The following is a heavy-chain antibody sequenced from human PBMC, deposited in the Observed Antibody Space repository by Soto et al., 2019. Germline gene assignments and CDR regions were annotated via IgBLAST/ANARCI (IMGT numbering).Heavy chain of an antibody. CDR3: AQSLVYCDSYERSGYDFHS. J-gene: IGHJ4*02. CDR2: MHHSGST. CDR1: GGSLSASNW. Sequence: AETLSLTCAVSGGSLSASNWWSVLRQSRRAVLQWIGEMHHSGSTNYNPSLKPRVTISIDKSKNQFSLSLTSVTAADSALYYCAQSLVYCDSYERSGYDFHSWGQGAPVTVSS. V-gene: IGHV4-4*02. D-gene: IGHD3-22*01.